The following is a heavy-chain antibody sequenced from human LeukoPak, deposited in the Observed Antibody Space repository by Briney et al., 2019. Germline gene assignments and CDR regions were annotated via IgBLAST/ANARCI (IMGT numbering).Heavy chain of an antibody. Sequence: SETLSLTCSVYSGSFSVYFWSWIRQSPGKGLEWIGEIDDGGNTNYNPSLMSRVIVSMEKSKKQFSLVMRSVAAADTAVYYCARFSRITWGDWGDAFDIWGQGTTVIVSS. CDR1: SGSFSVYF. V-gene: IGHV4-34*01. CDR2: IDDGGNT. CDR3: ARFSRITWGDWGDAFDI. D-gene: IGHD2-21*02. J-gene: IGHJ3*02.